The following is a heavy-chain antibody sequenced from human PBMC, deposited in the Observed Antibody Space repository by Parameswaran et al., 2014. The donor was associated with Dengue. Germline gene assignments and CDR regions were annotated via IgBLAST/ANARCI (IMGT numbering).Heavy chain of an antibody. D-gene: IGHD3-22*01. CDR2: ISSSGSTI. Sequence: RWIRQPPGKGLEWVSYISSSGSTIYYADSVKGRFTISRDNAKNSLYVQMNSLRAEDTAVYYCASSYDSSGYSVIDAFDIWGQGTMVTVSS. CDR3: ASSYDSSGYSVIDAFDI. V-gene: IGHV3-11*04. J-gene: IGHJ3*02.